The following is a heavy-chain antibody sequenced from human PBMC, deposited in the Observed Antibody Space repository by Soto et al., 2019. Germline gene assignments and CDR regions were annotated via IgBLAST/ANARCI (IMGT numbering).Heavy chain of an antibody. D-gene: IGHD2-15*01. V-gene: IGHV4-39*01. CDR3: ARHQIVVVVAATLDWFDP. J-gene: IGHJ5*02. CDR2: IYYSGST. CDR1: GGSISSSSYY. Sequence: SETLSLTCTISGGSISSSSYYWGWIRQPPGKGLEWIGSIYYSGSTYYNPSLKSRVTISVDTSKNQFSLKLSSVTAADTAVYYCARHQIVVVVAATLDWFDPWGQGTLVTVSS.